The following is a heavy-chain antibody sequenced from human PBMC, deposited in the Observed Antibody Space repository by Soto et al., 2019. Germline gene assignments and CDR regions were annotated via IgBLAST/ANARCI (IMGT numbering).Heavy chain of an antibody. CDR3: ARHNCSGGSCYSPYYYYMDV. Sequence: SETLFLTCTVSGGSISSYYWSWIRQPPGKGLEWIGYIYYSGSTNYNPSLKSRVTISVDTSKNQFSLKLSSVTAADTAVYYCARHNCSGGSCYSPYYYYMDVWGKGTTVTVSS. CDR1: GGSISSYY. D-gene: IGHD2-15*01. J-gene: IGHJ6*03. V-gene: IGHV4-59*08. CDR2: IYYSGST.